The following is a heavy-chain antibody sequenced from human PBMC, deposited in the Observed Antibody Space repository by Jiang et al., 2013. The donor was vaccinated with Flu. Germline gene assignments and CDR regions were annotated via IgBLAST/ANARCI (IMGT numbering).Heavy chain of an antibody. Sequence: GSGLVKPSETMSILCTVSGASISRGGYYWSWIRQRPGKGLEWIGYTYDSESTNFNPSLKSRVSISGDTSENQFSLHLSSVTAADSGVYYCARGRFSNGYVSWGQGILVTVSS. J-gene: IGHJ4*02. CDR3: ARGRFSNGYVS. CDR2: TYDSEST. CDR1: GASISRGGYY. V-gene: IGHV4-31*03. D-gene: IGHD5-18*01.